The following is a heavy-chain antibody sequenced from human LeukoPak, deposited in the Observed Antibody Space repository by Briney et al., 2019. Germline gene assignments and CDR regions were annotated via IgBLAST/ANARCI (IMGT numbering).Heavy chain of an antibody. V-gene: IGHV4-59*01. Sequence: PSETLSLTCTVSGGSLSSYYWSWIRQPPGKGLEWIGYIYYSGSTNYNPSLKSRVTISVDTSKNQFSLKLTSVTAADTAFYYCARVFNYGDDVNDAFDICGQATMVTVSS. CDR3: ARVFNYGDDVNDAFDI. CDR1: GGSLSSYY. J-gene: IGHJ3*02. D-gene: IGHD4-17*01. CDR2: IYYSGST.